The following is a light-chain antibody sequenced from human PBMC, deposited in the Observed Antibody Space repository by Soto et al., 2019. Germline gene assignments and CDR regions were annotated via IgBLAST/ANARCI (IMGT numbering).Light chain of an antibody. CDR3: VLYMGSGIWV. Sequence: QTVVTQEPSFSVSPGGPVTLTCGLSSGSVSTSYYPSWYQQTPGQAPRTLIYSTNTRSSGVPDRFSGSILGNKAALTITGAQAHDESDYYCVLYMGSGIWVFGGGTKLTVL. CDR2: STN. CDR1: SGSVSTSYY. J-gene: IGLJ3*02. V-gene: IGLV8-61*01.